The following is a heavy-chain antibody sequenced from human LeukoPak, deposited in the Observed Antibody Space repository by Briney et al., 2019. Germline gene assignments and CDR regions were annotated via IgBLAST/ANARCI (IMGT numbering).Heavy chain of an antibody. V-gene: IGHV4-4*02. Sequence: ASGTLSLTCAVSGGSISSSNWWNWVRQPPGKGLEWIGEIYPSGSTNYNPSLKSRVTISVDKSKNQFSLKLSSVTAADTAVYYCASPGIAVAGTDNAVDIWGQGTTVTVSS. CDR1: GGSISSSNW. J-gene: IGHJ3*02. D-gene: IGHD6-19*01. CDR2: IYPSGST. CDR3: ASPGIAVAGTDNAVDI.